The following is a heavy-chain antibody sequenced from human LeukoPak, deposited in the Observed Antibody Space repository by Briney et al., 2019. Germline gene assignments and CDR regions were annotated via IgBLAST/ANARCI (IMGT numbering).Heavy chain of an antibody. CDR3: FRGAVAGTSH. V-gene: IGHV1-69*04. CDR2: IIPILGIA. CDR1: GGTFSSYA. D-gene: IGHD6-19*01. J-gene: IGHJ4*02. Sequence: SSVKVSCKASGGTFSSYAISWVRQAPGQGLKWMGRIIPILGIANYAQKFQGRVTITADKSTSTAYMELSSLRSEDTAVYYCFRGAVAGTSHWGQGTLVTVSS.